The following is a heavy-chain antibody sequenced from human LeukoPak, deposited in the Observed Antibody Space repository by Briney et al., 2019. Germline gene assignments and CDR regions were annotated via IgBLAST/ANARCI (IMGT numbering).Heavy chain of an antibody. CDR2: IIPIFGTA. J-gene: IGHJ5*02. CDR1: GGTFSSYA. CDR3: ARDKSTGLVITNWFDP. D-gene: IGHD3/OR15-3a*01. Sequence: GASVKVSCKASGGTFSSYAISWVRQAPGQGLEWMGGIIPIFGTANYAQKFQGRVTITADESTSTAYMELSSLRSEDTAVYYCARDKSTGLVITNWFDPWGQGTLVTVSS. V-gene: IGHV1-69*13.